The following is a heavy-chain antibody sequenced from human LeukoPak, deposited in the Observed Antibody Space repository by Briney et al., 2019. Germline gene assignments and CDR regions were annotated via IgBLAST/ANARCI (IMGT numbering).Heavy chain of an antibody. J-gene: IGHJ4*02. CDR2: SNPSGVGT. CDR3: AREESGGYFDY. CDR1: GYTFTSYY. V-gene: IGHV1-46*04. Sequence: ASVKVSCKASGYTFTSYYMHWGRQAPGQGLEWMGVSNPSGVGTNYAQKLQGRVTMTRDTATTTVYMELSSLRSGDTAVYYCAREESGGYFDYWGQGTLVTVSS. D-gene: IGHD2-8*02.